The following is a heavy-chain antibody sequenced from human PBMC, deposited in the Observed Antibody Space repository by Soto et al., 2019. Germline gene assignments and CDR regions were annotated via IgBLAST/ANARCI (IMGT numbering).Heavy chain of an antibody. V-gene: IGHV4-30-2*01. CDR1: GGSINTATHS. D-gene: IGHD4-4*01. CDR3: ARGGGVTTTGDDY. J-gene: IGHJ4*02. Sequence: QLQLQESGSGLVKPSQTLSLTCAVSGGSINTATHSWSWIRQPPGKGLEWIGYIYHSGSTYYNPSVKSRVTISKDKSNNHVSRGLSSVSAAETAVYYCARGGGVTTTGDDYWGQGILVTVSS. CDR2: IYHSGST.